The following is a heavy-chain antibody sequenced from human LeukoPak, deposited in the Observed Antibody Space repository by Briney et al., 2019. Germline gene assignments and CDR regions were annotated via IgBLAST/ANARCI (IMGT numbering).Heavy chain of an antibody. CDR3: ARGFRNSSGWYNPIVPSWYYFDY. CDR1: GGSISSYY. J-gene: IGHJ4*02. D-gene: IGHD6-19*01. Sequence: SQTLSLTCTVSGGSISSYYWSWIRQPPGKGLEWIGYIYYSGSTNYNPSLKSRVTISVDTSKNQFSLKLSSVTAADTAVYYCARGFRNSSGWYNPIVPSWYYFDYWGQGTLVTVSS. CDR2: IYYSGST. V-gene: IGHV4-59*01.